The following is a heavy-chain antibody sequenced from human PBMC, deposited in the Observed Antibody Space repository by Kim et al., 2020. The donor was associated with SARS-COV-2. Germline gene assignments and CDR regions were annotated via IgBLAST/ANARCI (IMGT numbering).Heavy chain of an antibody. D-gene: IGHD1-26*01. CDR2: ISYDGSNK. CDR1: GFTFSSYG. CDR3: ARDQWELRWAGYYYGMDV. V-gene: IGHV3-33*05. J-gene: IGHJ6*02. Sequence: GGSLRLSCAASGFTFSSYGMHWVRQAPGKGLEWVAVISYDGSNKYYADSVKGRFTISRDNSKNTLYLQMNSLRAEDTAVYYCARDQWELRWAGYYYGMDVWGQGTTVTSP.